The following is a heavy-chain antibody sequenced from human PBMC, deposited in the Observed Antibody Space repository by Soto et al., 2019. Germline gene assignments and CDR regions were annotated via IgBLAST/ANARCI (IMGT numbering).Heavy chain of an antibody. Sequence: PGGSLRLSCAASGFTFRDYAMSWVRQAPGKGLEWLSDISGNGDSARHAESVKGRFTISRDNSRNTLYLQMNRLRVDDTAVYYCGKERRGSGWSVCNFWGQGTLVTVSS. V-gene: IGHV3-23*01. J-gene: IGHJ4*02. CDR2: ISGNGDSA. CDR1: GFTFRDYA. D-gene: IGHD6-19*01. CDR3: GKERRGSGWSVCNF.